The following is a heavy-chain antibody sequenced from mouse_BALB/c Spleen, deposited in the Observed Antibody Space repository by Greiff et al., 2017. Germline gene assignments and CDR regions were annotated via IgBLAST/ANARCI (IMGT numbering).Heavy chain of an antibody. J-gene: IGHJ4*01. D-gene: IGHD2-4*01. V-gene: IGHV3-2*02. CDR1: GYSITSDYA. CDR2: ISYSGST. CDR3: ALYDYDDAMDY. Sequence: EVQRVESGPGLVKPSQSLSLTCTVTGYSITSDYAWNWIRQFPGNKLEWMGYISYSGSTSYNPSLKSRISITRDTSKNQFFLQLNSVTTEDTATYYCALYDYDDAMDYWGQGTSVTVSS.